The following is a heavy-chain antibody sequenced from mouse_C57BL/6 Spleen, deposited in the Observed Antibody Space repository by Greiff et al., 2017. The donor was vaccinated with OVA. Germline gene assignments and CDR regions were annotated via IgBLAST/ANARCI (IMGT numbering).Heavy chain of an antibody. CDR2: INPSSGYT. Sequence: QVQLQQSGAELAKPGASVTLSCKASGYTFTSYWMHWVKQRPGQGLEWIGYINPSSGYTKYNQKFKDKATLTAGKSSSTAYMQLSSLTYEDSAVYYCAREFDYYGSSLGFDYWGQGTTLTVSS. J-gene: IGHJ2*01. V-gene: IGHV1-7*01. D-gene: IGHD1-1*01. CDR1: GYTFTSYW. CDR3: AREFDYYGSSLGFDY.